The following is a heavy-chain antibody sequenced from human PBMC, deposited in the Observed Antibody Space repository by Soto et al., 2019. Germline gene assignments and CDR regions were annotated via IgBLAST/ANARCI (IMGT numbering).Heavy chain of an antibody. D-gene: IGHD6-19*01. CDR1: GGSISSGTSY. V-gene: IGHV4-31*03. J-gene: IGHJ3*02. CDR3: ARVYSSGWYGSVFDI. CDR2: IFYSGST. Sequence: SETLSLTCTVSGGSISSGTSYWSWIRQRPGKGLEWIGYIFYSGSTYYTPSLRGRVMILADTSKNQFSLRLSSVTAADTAVYYCARVYSSGWYGSVFDIWGQGTMVTVSS.